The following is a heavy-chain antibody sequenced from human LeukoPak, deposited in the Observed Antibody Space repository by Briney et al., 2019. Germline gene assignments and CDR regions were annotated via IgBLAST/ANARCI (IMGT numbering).Heavy chain of an antibody. D-gene: IGHD3-22*01. CDR3: ARRISDYYDSSGLDY. CDR1: GGSISSGDYY. Sequence: SETLSLTCTVSGGSISSGDYYWSWIRQPPGKGLEWIGYIYYSGSTYYNPSLKSRVTISVDTSKNQFSLKLSSVTAADTAVYYCARRISDYYDSSGLDYWGQGTLVTVSS. CDR2: IYYSGST. J-gene: IGHJ4*02. V-gene: IGHV4-30-4*01.